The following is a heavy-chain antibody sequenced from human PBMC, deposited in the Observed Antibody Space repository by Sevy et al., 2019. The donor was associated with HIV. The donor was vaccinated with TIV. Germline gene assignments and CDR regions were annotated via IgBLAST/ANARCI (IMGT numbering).Heavy chain of an antibody. CDR2: ISATGGST. Sequence: GGSLRLSCAASGFTLGSYTMNWVRQAPGKGLEWVASISATGGSTYYADSVKGRFTISRDVSKGTLYLQMNSLRAEDTAIFYCAKTLQKLPFHPHYFDYWGQGTLVTVSS. D-gene: IGHD2-21*02. V-gene: IGHV3-23*01. CDR1: GFTLGSYT. J-gene: IGHJ4*02. CDR3: AKTLQKLPFHPHYFDY.